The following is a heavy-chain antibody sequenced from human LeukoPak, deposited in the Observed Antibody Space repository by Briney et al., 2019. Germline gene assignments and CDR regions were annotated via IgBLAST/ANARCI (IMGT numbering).Heavy chain of an antibody. J-gene: IGHJ4*02. CDR1: GFTFSSYW. V-gene: IGHV3-7*01. D-gene: IGHD2-15*01. CDR3: ARDHKDRWSQGPEDYFDY. CDR2: IKQDGSEK. Sequence: PGGSLRLSCAASGFTFSSYWMSWVRQAPGKGLEWVANIKQDGSEKYYVDSVKGRFTISRDNAKNSLYLQMNSLRAEDTAVYYCARDHKDRWSQGPEDYFDYWGQETLVTVSS.